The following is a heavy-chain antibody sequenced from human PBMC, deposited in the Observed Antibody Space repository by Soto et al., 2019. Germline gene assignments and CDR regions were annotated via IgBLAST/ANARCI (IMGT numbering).Heavy chain of an antibody. J-gene: IGHJ4*02. CDR2: IYYSGST. Sequence: QVQLQESGPGLVKPSQTLSLTCTVSGGSISSGGYYWSWIRQHPGKGLEWIGYIYYSGSTYYNPSLKSRVTRSVDTSKNQFSLKLSSVTAADTAVYYCARFVVVPAAGGGDFDYRGQGTLVTVSS. D-gene: IGHD2-2*01. CDR1: GGSISSGGYY. V-gene: IGHV4-31*03. CDR3: ARFVVVPAAGGGDFDY.